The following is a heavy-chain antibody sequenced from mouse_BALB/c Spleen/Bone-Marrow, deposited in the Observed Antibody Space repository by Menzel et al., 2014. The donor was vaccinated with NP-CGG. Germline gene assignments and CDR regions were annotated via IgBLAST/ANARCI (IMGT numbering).Heavy chain of an antibody. CDR2: INPSSGSA. D-gene: IGHD1-1*01. CDR1: GYTFTYYT. V-gene: IGHV1-4*01. CDR3: TIRYYAMDY. J-gene: IGHJ4*01. Sequence: QVQLQQSGAEVARPGASVKMSCKASGYTFTYYTMQWVKQRTGQGLEWIGYINPSSGSANYNQNFKDKATLTADKSSSTAYMQLTSLTSEDSAVYYCTIRYYAMDYWGQGTSVTVSS.